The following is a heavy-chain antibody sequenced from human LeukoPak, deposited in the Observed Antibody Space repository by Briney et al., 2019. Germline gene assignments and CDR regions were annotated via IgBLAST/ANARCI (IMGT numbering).Heavy chain of an antibody. D-gene: IGHD3-22*01. Sequence: PGGSLRLSCAASGFTFSSYAMHWVRQAPGKGLEWVAVISYDGSNKYYADSVKGRFTISRDNSKNTLYLQMNSLRAEDTAVYYCAKEGGSGSTYFEYWGQGTLVTVSS. CDR1: GFTFSSYA. CDR2: ISYDGSNK. J-gene: IGHJ4*02. V-gene: IGHV3-30-3*01. CDR3: AKEGGSGSTYFEY.